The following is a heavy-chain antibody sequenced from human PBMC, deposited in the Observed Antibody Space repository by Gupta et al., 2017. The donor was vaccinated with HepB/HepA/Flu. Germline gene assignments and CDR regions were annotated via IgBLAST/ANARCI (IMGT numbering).Heavy chain of an antibody. V-gene: IGHV3-7*01. D-gene: IGHD3-3*01. CDR2: IKQDGSEK. Sequence: EVQLVESGGGLVQPGGSLRLSCAASGFTFSSYWMSWVRQAPGKGLEWVANIKQDGSEKYYVDSVKGRFTISRDNAKNSLYLQMNSLRAEDTAVYYCARVWRGGPREIDYWGQGTLVTVSS. J-gene: IGHJ4*02. CDR3: ARVWRGGPREIDY. CDR1: GFTFSSYW.